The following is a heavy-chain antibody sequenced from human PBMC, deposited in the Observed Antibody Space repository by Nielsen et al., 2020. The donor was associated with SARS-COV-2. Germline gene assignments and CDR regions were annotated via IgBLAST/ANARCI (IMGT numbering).Heavy chain of an antibody. CDR1: GFTFTDYY. V-gene: IGHV3-11*04. CDR3: ARGRYGSGSTLEY. CDR2: ISSSGSTI. D-gene: IGHD3-10*01. Sequence: GGSLRLSCAASGFTFTDYYMSWIRQAPGRGLEWVSHISSSGSTIYYADSVKGRFTISRDNAKNSLYLQMNSLRAEDTAVYYCARGRYGSGSTLEYWGQGTLVTVSS. J-gene: IGHJ4*02.